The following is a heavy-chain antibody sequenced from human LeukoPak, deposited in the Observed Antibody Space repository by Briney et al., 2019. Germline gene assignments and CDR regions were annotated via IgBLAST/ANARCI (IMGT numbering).Heavy chain of an antibody. CDR3: ARNPAGHSSGWPT. CDR2: IYHSGST. Sequence: NPSETLSLTCTVSGYSISSGYYWGWIRQPPGKGLEWIGSIYHSGSTYYNPSLKSRVTISVDTSKNQFSLKLSSVTATDTAVYYCARNPAGHSSGWPTWGQGTMVTVSS. CDR1: GYSISSGYY. J-gene: IGHJ3*01. V-gene: IGHV4-38-2*02. D-gene: IGHD6-19*01.